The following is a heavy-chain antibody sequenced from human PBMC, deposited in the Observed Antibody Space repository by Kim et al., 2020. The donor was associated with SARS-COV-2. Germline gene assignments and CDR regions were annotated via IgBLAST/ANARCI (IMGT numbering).Heavy chain of an antibody. CDR1: GYTFTSYA. CDR2: INAGNGNT. J-gene: IGHJ4*02. V-gene: IGHV1-3*01. CDR3: ARVRGMTWQLGKADY. D-gene: IGHD6-13*01. Sequence: ASVKVSCKASGYTFTSYAMHWVRQAPGQRLEWMGWINAGNGNTKYSQKFQGRVTITRDTSASTAYMELSSLRSEDTAVYYCARVRGMTWQLGKADYWVQGALVTVSS.